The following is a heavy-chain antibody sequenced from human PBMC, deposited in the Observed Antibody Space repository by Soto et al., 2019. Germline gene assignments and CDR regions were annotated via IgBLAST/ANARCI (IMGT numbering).Heavy chain of an antibody. J-gene: IGHJ6*02. Sequence: KVSCKXAGYTFTSYGISWVRQATGQGLEWMGWISAYNGNTNYAQKLQGRVTMTTDTSTSTAYMELRSLRSDDTAVYYCARDHPFDCSGGSCYPGDYYYGMDVWGQGTTVTVSS. CDR3: ARDHPFDCSGGSCYPGDYYYGMDV. CDR1: GYTFTSYG. CDR2: ISAYNGNT. D-gene: IGHD2-15*01. V-gene: IGHV1-18*01.